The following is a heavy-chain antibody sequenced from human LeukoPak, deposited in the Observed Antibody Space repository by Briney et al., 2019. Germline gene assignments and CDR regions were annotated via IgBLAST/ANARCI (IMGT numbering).Heavy chain of an antibody. CDR3: ARGGNRRGYSYGSNY. CDR2: INHSGST. Sequence: SETPSLTCAVYGGSFSGYYWSWIRQPPGKGLEWIGEINHSGSTNYNPSLKSRVTISVDTSKNQFSLKLSSVTAADTAVYYCARGGNRRGYSYGSNYWGQGTLVTVSS. V-gene: IGHV4-34*01. D-gene: IGHD5-18*01. J-gene: IGHJ4*02. CDR1: GGSFSGYY.